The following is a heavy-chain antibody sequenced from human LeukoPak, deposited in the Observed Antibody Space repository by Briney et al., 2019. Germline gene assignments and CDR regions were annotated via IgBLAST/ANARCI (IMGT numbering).Heavy chain of an antibody. V-gene: IGHV1-18*01. CDR3: PREDTRRGSRGYFDY. J-gene: IGHJ4*02. Sequence: ASVKVSCKASGYTFISYGISWVRPAPGQGLEGMGWISVYSGNTNYAQKRQGRVTMTTDTSATTAHLEPSGLRSQYKPMYDRPREDTRRGSRGYFDYWGQGTLVNVSS. CDR1: GYTFISYG. CDR2: ISVYSGNT.